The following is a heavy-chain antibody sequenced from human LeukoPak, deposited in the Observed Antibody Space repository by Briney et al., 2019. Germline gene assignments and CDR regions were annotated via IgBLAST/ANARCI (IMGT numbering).Heavy chain of an antibody. CDR2: ISSSGSTI. V-gene: IGHV3-48*03. J-gene: IGHJ4*02. D-gene: IGHD1/OR15-1a*01. CDR3: AREEQIRPFDY. CDR1: GFTFSSYE. Sequence: PGGSLRLSCAASGFTFSSYEMNWVRQAPGKGLKWVSYISSSGSTIYYADSVKGRFTISRDNAKNSLYLQMNSLRAEDTAVYYCAREEQIRPFDYWGQGTLVTVSS.